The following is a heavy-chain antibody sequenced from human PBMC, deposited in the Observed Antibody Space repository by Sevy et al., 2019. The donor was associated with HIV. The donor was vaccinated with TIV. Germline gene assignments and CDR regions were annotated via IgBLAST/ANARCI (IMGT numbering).Heavy chain of an antibody. CDR3: ARGGGRTDWGMDV. D-gene: IGHD1-1*01. Sequence: LSLTCTVSGGSISSYYWSWIRQPPGKGLEWIGYISYSGSTNDNPSLRSRVTISIDTSKNQFSLRLSSVSAADTAVYYCARGGGRTDWGMDVWGPGTTVTVSS. V-gene: IGHV4-59*01. CDR1: GGSISSYY. J-gene: IGHJ6*02. CDR2: ISYSGST.